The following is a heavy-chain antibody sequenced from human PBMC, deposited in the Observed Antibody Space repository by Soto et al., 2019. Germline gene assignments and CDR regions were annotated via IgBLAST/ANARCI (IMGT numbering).Heavy chain of an antibody. CDR2: IIPMFGST. V-gene: IGHV1-69*08. CDR3: ATPSGLLGQYSALPDN. CDR1: GGTFSHST. D-gene: IGHD5-12*01. Sequence: SVKVSCKASGGTFSHSTVAWLRQAPGHRPEWMGMIIPMFGSTNSAQKFRDRVTFSADTYTNTAYMELSSLRSEDTAVYYCATPSGLLGQYSALPDNWGQGTLVTVSS. J-gene: IGHJ4*02.